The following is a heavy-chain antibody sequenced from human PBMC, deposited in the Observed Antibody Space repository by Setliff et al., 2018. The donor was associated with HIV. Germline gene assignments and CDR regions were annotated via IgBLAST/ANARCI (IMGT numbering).Heavy chain of an antibody. D-gene: IGHD1-26*01. J-gene: IGHJ6*03. CDR3: ARDDKLSGSYMWHYYYYMDV. Sequence: GASVKVSCKASGYTFTGYYMHWVRQAPGQGLEWMGWINPNSGGTNYAQKFQGRVTMTRDTSISTAYMELSRLRSDDTAVYYCARDDKLSGSYMWHYYYYMDVWGKGTTVTVSS. CDR1: GYTFTGYY. V-gene: IGHV1-2*02. CDR2: INPNSGGT.